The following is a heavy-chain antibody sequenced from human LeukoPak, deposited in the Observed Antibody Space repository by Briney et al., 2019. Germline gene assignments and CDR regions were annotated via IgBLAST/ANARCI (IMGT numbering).Heavy chain of an antibody. CDR3: ARGLGYCSSTSCRIRGYYFDY. Sequence: SVKVSCKASGGTFSSYAISWVRQAPGQGLEWMGGIIPIFGTANYAQKFQGRVTITADESTSTVYMELSSLRSEDTAVYYCARGLGYCSSTSCRIRGYYFDYWGQGTLVTVSS. V-gene: IGHV1-69*13. J-gene: IGHJ4*02. CDR2: IIPIFGTA. CDR1: GGTFSSYA. D-gene: IGHD2-2*01.